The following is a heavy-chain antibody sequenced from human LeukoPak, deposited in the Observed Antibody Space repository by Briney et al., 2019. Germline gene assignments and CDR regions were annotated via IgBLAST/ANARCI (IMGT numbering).Heavy chain of an antibody. CDR1: GFTFSSYW. D-gene: IGHD3-16*01. J-gene: IGHJ6*03. CDR2: INSDGSST. V-gene: IGHV3-74*01. CDR3: ARDGGSLYYYYYYMDV. Sequence: GGSLRLSCAASGFTFSSYWMHWVRHAPGKGLVWVSRINSDGSSTSYADSVKGRFTISRDNAKNTLYLQMNSLRAEDTAVYYCARDGGSLYYYYYYMDVWGKGTTVTISS.